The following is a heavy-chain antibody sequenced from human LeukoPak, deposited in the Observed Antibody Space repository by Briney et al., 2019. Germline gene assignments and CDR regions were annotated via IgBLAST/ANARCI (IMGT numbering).Heavy chain of an antibody. CDR3: VRGASLAYYMDV. CDR1: GFTFNSYW. J-gene: IGHJ6*03. CDR2: INTDGSRT. D-gene: IGHD3-16*02. Sequence: GGSLRLSCAASGFTFNSYWIHWVRQAPGKGLVWVSRINTDGSRTNYADSVKGRFAISRDDAKNTVHLQMYSLGAEDSAVYYCVRGASLAYYMDVWGKGTPVIVSS. V-gene: IGHV3-74*01.